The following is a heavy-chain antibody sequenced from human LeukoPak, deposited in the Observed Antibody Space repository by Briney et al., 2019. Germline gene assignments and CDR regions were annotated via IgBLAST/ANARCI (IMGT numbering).Heavy chain of an antibody. CDR1: GGSISSYY. D-gene: IGHD3-9*01. CDR3: AREPLRYFDWSDAFDI. CDR2: IYTSGST. Sequence: PSETLSLTCTVSGGSISSYYWSWIRQPAGKGLEWIGRIYTSGSTNYNPSLKSRVIMSVDTSKNQFSLKLSSVTAADTAVYYCAREPLRYFDWSDAFDIWGQGTMVTVSS. J-gene: IGHJ3*02. V-gene: IGHV4-4*07.